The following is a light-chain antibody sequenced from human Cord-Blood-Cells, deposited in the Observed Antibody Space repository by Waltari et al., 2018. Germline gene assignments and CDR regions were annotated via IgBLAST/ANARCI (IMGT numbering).Light chain of an antibody. Sequence: QSALTQPASVSGSPGQSITISCTGTSSDVGRYNLVSRYQQHPGKAPKLMIYEGSKRPSGVSNRFSGSKSGNTASRTISGLQAEDEADYYCCSYAGSSTLVFGGGTKLTVL. CDR2: EGS. CDR1: SSDVGRYNL. V-gene: IGLV2-23*01. J-gene: IGLJ3*02. CDR3: CSYAGSSTLV.